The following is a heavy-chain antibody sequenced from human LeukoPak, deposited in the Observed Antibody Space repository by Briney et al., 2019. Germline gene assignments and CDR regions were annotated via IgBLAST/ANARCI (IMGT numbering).Heavy chain of an antibody. CDR3: AREGRYFDWLLTSNWFDP. CDR1: GYTFTSYY. V-gene: IGHV1-46*01. J-gene: IGHJ5*02. D-gene: IGHD3-9*01. CDR2: INTSGGST. Sequence: ASVKVSCKASGYTFTSYYMHWVRQAPGQGLEWMGIINTSGGSTSYAQKFQGRVTMTRDTSTSTVYMELSSLRSEDTAVYYCAREGRYFDWLLTSNWFDPWGQGILVTVSS.